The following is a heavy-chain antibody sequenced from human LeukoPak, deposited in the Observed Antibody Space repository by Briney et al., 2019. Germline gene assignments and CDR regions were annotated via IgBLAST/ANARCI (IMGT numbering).Heavy chain of an antibody. CDR1: GFTFSSYA. Sequence: PGGSLRLSCAASGFTFSSYAMSWVRQAPGKGLEWVSAISGSGGSTYYADSVKGRFTISRDNSKNPLYLQMNSLRAEDTAVYYCAKPYGDYGDNDAFDIWGQGTMVTVSS. V-gene: IGHV3-23*01. J-gene: IGHJ3*02. CDR3: AKPYGDYGDNDAFDI. D-gene: IGHD4-17*01. CDR2: ISGSGGST.